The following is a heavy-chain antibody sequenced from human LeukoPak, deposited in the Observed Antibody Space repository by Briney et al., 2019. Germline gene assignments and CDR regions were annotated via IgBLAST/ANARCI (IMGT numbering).Heavy chain of an antibody. J-gene: IGHJ4*02. D-gene: IGHD3-16*01. V-gene: IGHV4-39*01. CDR2: IYYTGST. CDR1: GGSMSSSSYY. Sequence: SETLSLTCTVSGGSMSSSSYYWGWIRQPPGKGLEWIGSIYYTGSTYYNPSLKSRVTTSVDTSKNQFSLKLSSVTAADTAIYYCARLGVTFDSWGQGTLVTVSP. CDR3: ARLGVTFDS.